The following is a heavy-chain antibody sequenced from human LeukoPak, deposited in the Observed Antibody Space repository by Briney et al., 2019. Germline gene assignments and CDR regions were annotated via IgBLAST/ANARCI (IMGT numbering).Heavy chain of an antibody. CDR2: IKGDGSET. Sequence: GGSLRLSCVASGSGFTFSEFWMGWVRQAPGERLEWVANIKGDGSETYYVDSVKGRFTISRDNAKNSLYLQMNSLRAEDTAVYYCIVYYDSSGYYSGRWGQGTLVTVSS. V-gene: IGHV3-7*01. D-gene: IGHD3-22*01. CDR1: GSGFTFSEFW. J-gene: IGHJ4*02. CDR3: IVYYDSSGYYSGR.